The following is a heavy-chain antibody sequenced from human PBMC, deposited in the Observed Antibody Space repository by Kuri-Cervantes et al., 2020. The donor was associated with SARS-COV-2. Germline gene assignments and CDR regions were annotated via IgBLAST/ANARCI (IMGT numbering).Heavy chain of an antibody. CDR3: ARDPFRYYYYMDV. D-gene: IGHD2/OR15-2a*01. J-gene: IGHJ6*03. CDR1: GFSFSDYS. V-gene: IGHV3-21*01. Sequence: GESLKISCEASGFSFSDYSLTWIRQAPGKGLEWVSSISSSSSYIYYADSVKGRFTISRDNAKNSLYLQMNSLRAEDTAVYYCARDPFRYYYYMDVWGKGTTVTVSS. CDR2: ISSSSSYI.